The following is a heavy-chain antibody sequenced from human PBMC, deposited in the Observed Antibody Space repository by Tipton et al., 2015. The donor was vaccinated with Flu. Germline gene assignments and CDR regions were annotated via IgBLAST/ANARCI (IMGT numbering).Heavy chain of an antibody. Sequence: QLVQSGGDLIQPGGSLRLSCAASGFTFSRYWMSWVRQAPGKGLEWVANIKEDGSQKYYVDSVKGRFTISRDNAKNSVYLQMNSLRAEDTAVYYCARVTGAYDYSDYWGQGTLATVSS. CDR2: IKEDGSQK. CDR1: GFTFSRYW. J-gene: IGHJ4*02. D-gene: IGHD5-12*01. CDR3: ARVTGAYDYSDY. V-gene: IGHV3-7*01.